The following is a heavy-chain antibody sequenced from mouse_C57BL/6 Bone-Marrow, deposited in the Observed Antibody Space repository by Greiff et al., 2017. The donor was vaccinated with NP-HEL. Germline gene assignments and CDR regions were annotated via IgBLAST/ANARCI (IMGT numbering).Heavy chain of an antibody. CDR1: GYSITSGYY. Sequence: VQLQQSGPGLVKPSQSLSLTCSVTGYSITSGYYWNWIRQFPGNKLEWMGYISYDGSNNYNPSLKNRISITRDTSKNQFFLKLNSVTTEDAATYYCARAGNYVDYWGQGTTLTVSS. D-gene: IGHD1-1*02. CDR3: ARAGNYVDY. CDR2: ISYDGSN. V-gene: IGHV3-6*01. J-gene: IGHJ2*01.